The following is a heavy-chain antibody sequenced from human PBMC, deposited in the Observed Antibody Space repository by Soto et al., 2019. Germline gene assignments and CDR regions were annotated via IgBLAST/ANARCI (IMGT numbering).Heavy chain of an antibody. CDR1: GFTFSSYG. CDR2: IWYDGSNK. J-gene: IGHJ6*02. D-gene: IGHD2-15*01. V-gene: IGHV3-33*01. Sequence: QVQLVESGGGVVQPGRSLRLSCAASGFTFSSYGMHWVRQAPGKGLEWVAAIWYDGSNKYYADSVKGRFTISRDNSKNTLYLQMNSLRAEDTAVYYCARDPPLGYCSGGSCYPYGMDVWGQGTTVTVSS. CDR3: ARDPPLGYCSGGSCYPYGMDV.